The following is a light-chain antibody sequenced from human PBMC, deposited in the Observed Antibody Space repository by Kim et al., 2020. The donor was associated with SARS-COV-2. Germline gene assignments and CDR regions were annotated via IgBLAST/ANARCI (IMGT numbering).Light chain of an antibody. CDR2: AAP. CDR3: QQYNSYPLT. J-gene: IGKJ4*01. V-gene: IGKV1-16*02. CDR1: EGGSNF. Sequence: ASVGDRVTITCRASEGGSNFLALVQKKPGKAPKSLIYAAPSLQSGVSSKFSGSGAGTDFTLTIRTLQNEEFANYYCQQYNSYPLTFGGGTKVYIK.